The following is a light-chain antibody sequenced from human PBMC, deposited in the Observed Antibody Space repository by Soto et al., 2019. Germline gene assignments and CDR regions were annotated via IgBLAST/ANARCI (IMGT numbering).Light chain of an antibody. CDR1: SRDIGGYDY. Sequence: QSALTQPASVSGSPGQSITLSCTGTSRDIGGYDYVSWYQRHPVKAPKLIIYDVNNRPSGVSNRFSGSKSGNTASLTISGLQAEDEADYYCTSYASGSSHVVFGGGTQLTVL. V-gene: IGLV2-14*01. J-gene: IGLJ2*01. CDR2: DVN. CDR3: TSYASGSSHVV.